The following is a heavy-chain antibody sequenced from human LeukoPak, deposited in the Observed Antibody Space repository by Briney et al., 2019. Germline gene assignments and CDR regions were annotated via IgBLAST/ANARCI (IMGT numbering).Heavy chain of an antibody. CDR3: ARGTRIVGAKH. Sequence: GGSLRLSCAASGFTFSSYSMNWVRQAPGKGLEWVSSISSSSSYIYYADSVKGRFTTSRDNAKNSLYLQMNSLRAEDTAVYYCARGTRIVGAKHWGQGTLVTVSS. J-gene: IGHJ4*02. CDR2: ISSSSSYI. CDR1: GFTFSSYS. V-gene: IGHV3-21*01. D-gene: IGHD1-26*01.